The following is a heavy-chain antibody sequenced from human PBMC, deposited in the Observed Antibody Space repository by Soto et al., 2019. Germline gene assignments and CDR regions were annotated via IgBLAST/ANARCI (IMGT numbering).Heavy chain of an antibody. Sequence: EVQLVESGGGLVQPGGSLRLSCAASGFTVSSKYMSWVRQVPGKGLEWVSVIYTGGSTYYADSVKGRFTISRDNSKNTLYLQMNSLRAEDTAVYYCARVGGSGSYWYMDVWGKGTTVTVSS. J-gene: IGHJ6*03. D-gene: IGHD3-10*01. CDR3: ARVGGSGSYWYMDV. CDR2: IYTGGST. CDR1: GFTVSSKY. V-gene: IGHV3-66*01.